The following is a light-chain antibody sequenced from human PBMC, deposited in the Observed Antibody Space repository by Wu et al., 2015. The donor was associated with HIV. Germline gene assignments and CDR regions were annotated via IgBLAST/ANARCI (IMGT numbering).Light chain of an antibody. CDR2: EAS. CDR3: QQYYSTPLT. J-gene: IGKJ3*01. CDR1: QGISNC. V-gene: IGKV1-NL1*01. Sequence: DIQMTQSPSSLSASVGDRVTITCRASQGISNCLVWYQQTPGKAPKVLLSEASRLESGVPSRFSGSGSGADYILTISSLQPEDFATYYCQQYYSTPLTFGPGTKVDSK.